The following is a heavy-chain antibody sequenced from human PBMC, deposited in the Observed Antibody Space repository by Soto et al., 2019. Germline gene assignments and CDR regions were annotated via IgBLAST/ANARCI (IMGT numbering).Heavy chain of an antibody. CDR1: GGSISSYY. CDR3: ARVWGGAFDI. Sequence: SETLSLTCTVSGGSISSYYWSWIRQPPGKGLEWIGYTYYSGSTNYNPSLKSRVTISVDTSKNQFSLKLSSVTAADTAVYYCARVWGGAFDIWGQGTMVTVSS. D-gene: IGHD3-10*01. CDR2: TYYSGST. J-gene: IGHJ3*02. V-gene: IGHV4-59*01.